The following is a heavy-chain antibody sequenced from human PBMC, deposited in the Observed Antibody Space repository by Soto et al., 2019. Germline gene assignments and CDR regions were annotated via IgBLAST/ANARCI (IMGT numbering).Heavy chain of an antibody. D-gene: IGHD3-22*01. CDR3: ARVKYYDSSGSLDY. CDR1: GGSISSYY. J-gene: IGHJ4*02. CDR2: IYYSGST. V-gene: IGHV4-59*01. Sequence: SETLSLTCTVSGGSISSYYWSWIRQPPGKGLEWIGYIYYSGSTNYNPSLKSRVTISVDTSKNQFSLKLSSVTAADTAVYYCARVKYYDSSGSLDYWGQGTLVTVSS.